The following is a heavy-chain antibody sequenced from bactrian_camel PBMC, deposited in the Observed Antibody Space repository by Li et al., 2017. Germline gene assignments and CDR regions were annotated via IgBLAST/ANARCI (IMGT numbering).Heavy chain of an antibody. CDR3: ASRYDCYDGSWWKVVEPNY. J-gene: IGHJ4*01. D-gene: IGHD4*01. CDR2: VATYGDT. CDR1: DSSRITYS. V-gene: IGHV3S53*01. Sequence: QLVESGGGSVEAGGSLRLSCAPSDSSRITYSMGWFRQAPGKEREGVAVVATYGDTTYADSAKGRFTISEDSAKNILLLQMNNLQHGDTAMYYCASRYDCYDGSWWKVVEPNYWGQGTQVTVS.